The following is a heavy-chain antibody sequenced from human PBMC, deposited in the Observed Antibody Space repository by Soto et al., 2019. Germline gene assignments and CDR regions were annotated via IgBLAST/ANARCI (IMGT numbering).Heavy chain of an antibody. CDR3: AKDQAGYSYGLAADY. CDR2: ISYDGSNK. Sequence: QVQLVESGGGVVQPGRSLRLSCAASGFTFSSYGMHWVRQAPGKGLEGVAVISYDGSNKYYADSVKGRFTISRDNSKNTLYLQMNSLRAEDTAVYYCAKDQAGYSYGLAADYWGQGTLVTVSS. J-gene: IGHJ4*02. V-gene: IGHV3-30*18. CDR1: GFTFSSYG. D-gene: IGHD5-18*01.